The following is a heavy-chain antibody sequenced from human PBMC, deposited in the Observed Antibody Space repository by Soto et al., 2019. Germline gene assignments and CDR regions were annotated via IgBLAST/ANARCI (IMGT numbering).Heavy chain of an antibody. Sequence: EIQLMESGGALVQPGGSLRLSCTASGFTSGISFSTYSMSWVRQAPGKGLEWVSAISGSVRNTYYADSVKGRFTVSRDNSDNILYLQLKSLRAEDTAVYFCAKDLYGWFGACDIWGQGTVVTVTS. CDR1: GFTSGISFSTYS. D-gene: IGHD3-10*01. CDR3: AKDLYGWFGACDI. CDR2: ISGSVRNT. V-gene: IGHV3-23*01. J-gene: IGHJ3*02.